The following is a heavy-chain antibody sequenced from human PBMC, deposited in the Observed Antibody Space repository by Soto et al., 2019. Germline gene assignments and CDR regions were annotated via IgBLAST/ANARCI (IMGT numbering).Heavy chain of an antibody. CDR1: GGSISSGGYY. CDR3: ARSPHIQLWSYPSDY. V-gene: IGHV4-31*03. CDR2: IYFSGST. Sequence: QVQLQESGPGLVKPSQTLSLTCTVSGGSISSGGYYWSWIRQHPGKGLEWIGYIYFSGSTYYNPSLKSRVTIXEDQSXXQFSLKLSSVTAADTAVYYCARSPHIQLWSYPSDYWGQGTLVTVSS. J-gene: IGHJ4*02. D-gene: IGHD5-18*01.